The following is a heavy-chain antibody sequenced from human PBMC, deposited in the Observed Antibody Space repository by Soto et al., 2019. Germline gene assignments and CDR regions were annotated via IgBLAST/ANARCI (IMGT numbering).Heavy chain of an antibody. J-gene: IGHJ6*02. CDR1: GGSISSYY. CDR2: IYYSGST. Sequence: SETLSLTCTVSGGSISSYYWSWIRQPPGKGLEWIGYIYYSGSTNYNPSLKSRVTISVDTSKNQFSLKLSSVTAADTAVYYCARTTLYYYYGMDVWGQGTTVTVSS. V-gene: IGHV4-59*12. D-gene: IGHD3-16*01. CDR3: ARTTLYYYYGMDV.